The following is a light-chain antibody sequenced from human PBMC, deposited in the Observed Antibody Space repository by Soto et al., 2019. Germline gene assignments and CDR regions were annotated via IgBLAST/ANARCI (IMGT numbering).Light chain of an antibody. V-gene: IGKV3-20*01. CDR1: QSVSSSY. Sequence: EIVLTQSPGTLSLSPGERATLSCRASQSVSSSYLAWYQHNPGQAPRLLISGTSSRATGIPDRFSGSGAGTDFTLTISRLEPEDFAVYYCQQYGTTPWTFGQGTKVDIK. CDR3: QQYGTTPWT. J-gene: IGKJ1*01. CDR2: GTS.